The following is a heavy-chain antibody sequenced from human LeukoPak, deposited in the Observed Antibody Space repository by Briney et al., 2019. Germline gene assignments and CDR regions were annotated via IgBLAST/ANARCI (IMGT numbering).Heavy chain of an antibody. CDR1: GVTFSSYT. CDR3: ARESIAVRRAFDI. Sequence: GGSLRLSCVASGVTFSSYTMNWVHQAPGKGPEWVSSISSSSSYIDFADSVKGRFTISRDNAKNSLYLQMNSLRAEDTAVYYCARESIAVRRAFDIWGQGTMVTVSS. V-gene: IGHV3-21*01. J-gene: IGHJ3*02. CDR2: ISSSSSYI. D-gene: IGHD6-6*01.